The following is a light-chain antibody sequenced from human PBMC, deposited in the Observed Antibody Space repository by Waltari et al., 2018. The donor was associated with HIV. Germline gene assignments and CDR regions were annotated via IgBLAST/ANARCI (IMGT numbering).Light chain of an antibody. V-gene: IGLV2-14*01. CDR2: DAN. CDR1: DRDIAIYNS. J-gene: IGLJ3*02. Sequence: QSALTQPASVSGSPGQSITIPCLGTDRDIAIYNSISWYHHPPDSDPRLVIFDANSRPSGIPFRFSGSKSGKTASLTISGLQADDEGVYYCSSYARGGSLLFGGGTTVTVL. CDR3: SSYARGGSLL.